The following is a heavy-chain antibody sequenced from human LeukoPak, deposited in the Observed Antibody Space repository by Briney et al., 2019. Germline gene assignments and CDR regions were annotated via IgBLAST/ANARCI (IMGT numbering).Heavy chain of an antibody. D-gene: IGHD3-10*01. V-gene: IGHV1-2*02. Sequence: GAAVKVSCKASGYTFTDYYIHWVRQAPGQGPEWVGWINPNNGGTHYAQNFQGRVTMTRDTSISTAYVELSRMRSDDTAVYYCASDNYGSGSYYKYWGQGTLVTVSS. J-gene: IGHJ4*02. CDR2: INPNNGGT. CDR3: ASDNYGSGSYYKY. CDR1: GYTFTDYY.